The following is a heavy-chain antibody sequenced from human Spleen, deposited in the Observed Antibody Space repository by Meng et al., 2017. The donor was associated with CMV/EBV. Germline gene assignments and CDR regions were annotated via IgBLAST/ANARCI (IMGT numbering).Heavy chain of an antibody. V-gene: IGHV3-11*04. CDR1: GFTFSDYY. J-gene: IGHJ4*02. CDR2: ISSSGSTI. CDR3: ARVEDCNSTSCLYFDY. Sequence: GGSLRLSCAASGFTFSDYYMSWIRQAPGKGLEWVSYISSSGSTIYYADSVKGRFTISRDNAKNSLYLQMNSLRAEDTAVYYCARVEDCNSTSCLYFDYWGQGTLVTVSS. D-gene: IGHD2-2*01.